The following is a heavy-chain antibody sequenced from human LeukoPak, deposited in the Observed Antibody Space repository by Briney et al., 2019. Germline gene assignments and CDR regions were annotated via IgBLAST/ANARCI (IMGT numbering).Heavy chain of an antibody. CDR2: INPNSGGI. CDR3: ARFAAAGPRGSYWFLDL. Sequence: ASVKVSCKASGYNFTDYYIHWVRQAPGQGLEWMGWINPNSGGIHYAQNFQGRVTMTRDTSISTTYMELSTMKSDDTAVYYCARFAAAGPRGSYWFLDLWGRGTLVTVSS. D-gene: IGHD3-10*01. CDR1: GYNFTDYY. J-gene: IGHJ2*01. V-gene: IGHV1-2*02.